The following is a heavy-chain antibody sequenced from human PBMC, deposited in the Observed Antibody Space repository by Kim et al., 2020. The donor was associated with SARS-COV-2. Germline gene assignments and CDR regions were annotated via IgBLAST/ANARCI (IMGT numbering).Heavy chain of an antibody. CDR1: GFALDDFA. CDR2: ISWNSQNI. CDR3: AKEIKSGWQTDAFDL. Sequence: GGSLRLSCAASGFALDDFAIHWVRQAPAKGLEWVAGISWNSQNIDYADSVRGRFTTFRDDAKNSVHLQMNSLTPEDSALYYCAKEIKSGWQTDAFDLWGRGTTVTVST. V-gene: IGHV3-9*01. J-gene: IGHJ3*01. D-gene: IGHD6-19*01.